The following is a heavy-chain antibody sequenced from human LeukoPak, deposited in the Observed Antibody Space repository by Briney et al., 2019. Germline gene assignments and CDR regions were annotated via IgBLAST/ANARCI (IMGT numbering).Heavy chain of an antibody. D-gene: IGHD3-3*01. CDR1: GYTFTSYD. V-gene: IGHV1-8*01. CDR3: ARGGEPYYDFWSGPWDGMDV. Sequence: ASVKVSCKASGYTFTSYDIYWVRQATGQGLEWMGWMNPNSGNTGYAQKFQGRVTMTRNTSISTAYMEMSSLRSEDTAVYYCARGGEPYYDFWSGPWDGMDVWGQGTTVTVSS. J-gene: IGHJ6*02. CDR2: MNPNSGNT.